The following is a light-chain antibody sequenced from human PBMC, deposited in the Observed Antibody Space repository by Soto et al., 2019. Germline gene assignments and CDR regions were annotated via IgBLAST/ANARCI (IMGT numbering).Light chain of an antibody. J-gene: IGLJ2*01. CDR1: SAKIGSGYD. V-gene: IGLV1-40*01. Sequence: QAVLTQPPSVSGAPGQRVTISCTGSSAKIGSGYDVHWYQHLPGTAPKLLIYGNSNRPSGVPDRFSGSKSGTSASLAITGLQAEDEADYYCQAYDSSLSGSVFGGGTKLTVL. CDR2: GNS. CDR3: QAYDSSLSGSV.